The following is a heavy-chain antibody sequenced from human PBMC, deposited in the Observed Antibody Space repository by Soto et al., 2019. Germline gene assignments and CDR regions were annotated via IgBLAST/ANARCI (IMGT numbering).Heavy chain of an antibody. D-gene: IGHD6-6*01. CDR1: GGSFSGYY. V-gene: IGHV4-34*01. J-gene: IGHJ4*02. Sequence: SETRSLTCAVYGGSFSGYYCIWIRQPPGKGLEWIGEINHSGSTNYNPSLKSRVTISVDTSKNQFSLKLSSVTAADTAVYYCARGDREAAPLLDYWGQGTLVTVSS. CDR2: INHSGST. CDR3: ARGDREAAPLLDY.